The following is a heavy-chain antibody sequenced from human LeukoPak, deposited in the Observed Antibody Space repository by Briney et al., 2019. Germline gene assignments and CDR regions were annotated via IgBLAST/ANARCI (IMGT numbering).Heavy chain of an antibody. CDR1: GFTFSSNA. V-gene: IGHV3-23*01. CDR2: ISGGNT. CDR3: TKGQSGTSFDP. Sequence: GGSLRLSCAASGFTFSSNAMNWVRQAPGKGLEWVSSISGGNTMYADSVKGRFTIFRDISKNTLYLQMNSLRAEDTAVYYCTKGQSGTSFDPWGQGTLVTVSS. D-gene: IGHD2-15*01. J-gene: IGHJ5*02.